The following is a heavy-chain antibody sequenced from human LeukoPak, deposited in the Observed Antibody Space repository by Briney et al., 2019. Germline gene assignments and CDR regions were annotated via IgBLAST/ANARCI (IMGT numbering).Heavy chain of an antibody. V-gene: IGHV3-23*01. D-gene: IGHD1-1*01. J-gene: IGHJ4*02. CDR3: ARRKVRGTGDY. CDR2: ISGSGGST. Sequence: GGSLRLSCAASGFTFSSYGMSWVRQAPGEGLEWVSAISGSGGSTYYADSVKGRFTISRDNSKNTLFLQVDSLRAEDSAIYYCARRKVRGTGDYWGQGTQVTVSS. CDR1: GFTFSSYG.